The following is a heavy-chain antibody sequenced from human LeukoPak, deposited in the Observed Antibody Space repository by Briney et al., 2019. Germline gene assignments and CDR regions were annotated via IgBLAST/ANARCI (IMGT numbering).Heavy chain of an antibody. D-gene: IGHD1-26*01. CDR1: GFTFSSYA. V-gene: IGHV3-23*01. CDR3: AKASRSYPYYFDY. CDR2: ISGSGGST. Sequence: GGSLRLSCAASGFTFSSYAMSWVRQAPGKGLEWVSAISGSGGSTYYADSVKGRFTISRDNSKDTLYLQMNSLRAEDTAVYYCAKASRSYPYYFDYWGQGTLVTVSS. J-gene: IGHJ4*02.